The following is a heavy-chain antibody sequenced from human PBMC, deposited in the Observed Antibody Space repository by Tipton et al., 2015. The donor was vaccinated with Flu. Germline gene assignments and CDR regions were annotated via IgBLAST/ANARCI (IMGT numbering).Heavy chain of an antibody. V-gene: IGHV4-59*01. J-gene: IGHJ6*03. CDR1: GGSISSYY. D-gene: IGHD3-10*01. Sequence: TLSLTCTVSGGSISSYYWSWIRQPPGKGREWIGYIYYSGSTNYNPSLKSRVTISVDTSKNQFSLKLSSVTAADTAVYYCARAPGVIAPDYYYYYYMDVWGKGTTVTVSS. CDR3: ARAPGVIAPDYYYYYYMDV. CDR2: IYYSGST.